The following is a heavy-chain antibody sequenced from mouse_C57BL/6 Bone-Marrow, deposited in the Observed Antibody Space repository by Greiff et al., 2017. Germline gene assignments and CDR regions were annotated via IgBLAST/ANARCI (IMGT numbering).Heavy chain of an antibody. CDR1: GFNIKDDY. V-gene: IGHV14-4*01. D-gene: IGHD2-3*01. J-gene: IGHJ2*01. CDR2: IDPENGDT. Sequence: VQLKQSGAELVRPGASVKLSCTASGFNIKDDYMHWVKQRPEQGLEWIGWIDPENGDTESASKFQGKATITADTSSNTAYLQLSSLTSEDTAVYYCTTFDGYYGGYWGQGTTLTVSS. CDR3: TTFDGYYGGY.